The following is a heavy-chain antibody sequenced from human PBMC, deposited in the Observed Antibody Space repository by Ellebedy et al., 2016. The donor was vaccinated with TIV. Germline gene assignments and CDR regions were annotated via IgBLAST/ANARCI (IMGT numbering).Heavy chain of an antibody. CDR2: INAGNGNT. CDR1: GYTFTSYA. CDR3: ARIPLVVAATEDY. D-gene: IGHD2-15*01. V-gene: IGHV1-3*01. Sequence: ALVKVSCXASGYTFTSYAMHWVRQAPGQRLEWMGWINAGNGNTKYSQKFQGRVTIIRDTSASTAYMELSSLRSEDTAVYYCARIPLVVAATEDYWGQGTLVTVSS. J-gene: IGHJ4*02.